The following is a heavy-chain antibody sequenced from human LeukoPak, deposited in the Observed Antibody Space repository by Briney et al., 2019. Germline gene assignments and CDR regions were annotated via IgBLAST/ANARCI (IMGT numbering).Heavy chain of an antibody. J-gene: IGHJ4*02. CDR1: GYKFTNFG. CDR2: ISTNNENT. Sequence: AASVKVSCKASGYKFTNFGLSWVRQAPGQGLEWMGWISTNNENTHYAQKFQGRVTMTTDTSTSTVYMELSSLRSEDTAVYYCARWGNDILTGYSDWGQGTLVTVSS. D-gene: IGHD3-9*01. CDR3: ARWGNDILTGYSD. V-gene: IGHV1-18*01.